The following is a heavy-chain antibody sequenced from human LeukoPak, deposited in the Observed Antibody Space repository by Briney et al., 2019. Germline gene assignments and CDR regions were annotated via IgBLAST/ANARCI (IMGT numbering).Heavy chain of an antibody. CDR2: IIPIFGTA. D-gene: IGHD3-10*01. Sequence: GASVKVSCKASGGTSSSYAISWVRQAPGQGLEWMGGIIPIFGTANYAQKFQGRVTITADESTSTAYMELSSLRSEDTAVYYCARGRFGELLFWGQGTLVTVSS. CDR3: ARGRFGELLF. CDR1: GGTSSSYA. J-gene: IGHJ4*02. V-gene: IGHV1-69*13.